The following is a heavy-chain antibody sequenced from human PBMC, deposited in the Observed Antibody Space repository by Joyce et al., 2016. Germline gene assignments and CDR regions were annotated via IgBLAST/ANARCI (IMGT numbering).Heavy chain of an antibody. J-gene: IGHJ4*02. CDR1: GFSVSSNY. Sequence: EVQLVESGGGLVQPGGSLRLSCAVSGFSVSSNYMNWVRPAPGKGLEWVSVIYSGGSTCYADSVKGRFTISRDNSKNTLYLQMNSLRAEDTAVYYCARGAGIVVVTHFDYWGQGTLVTVSS. CDR3: ARGAGIVVVTHFDY. D-gene: IGHD3-22*01. V-gene: IGHV3-66*01. CDR2: IYSGGST.